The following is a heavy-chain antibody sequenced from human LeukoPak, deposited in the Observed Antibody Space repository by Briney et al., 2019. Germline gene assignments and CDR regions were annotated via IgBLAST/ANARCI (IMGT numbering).Heavy chain of an antibody. V-gene: IGHV4-39*07. D-gene: IGHD6-19*01. CDR2: IYYTGNT. J-gene: IGHJ4*02. CDR3: AIGVVVLNTKLGGWEY. Sequence: SETLSRTCAVSGGSISTRTNYWGWIRQPPGKTLEWIGTIYYTGNTYYNPSLKSRLTISIDTSRNQFSLRLTSVTAADTALYFCAIGVVVLNTKLGGWEYWGPRTLVTVSS. CDR1: GGSISTRTNY.